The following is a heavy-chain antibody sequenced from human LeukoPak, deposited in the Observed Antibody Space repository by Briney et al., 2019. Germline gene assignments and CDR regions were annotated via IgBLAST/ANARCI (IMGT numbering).Heavy chain of an antibody. J-gene: IGHJ6*03. CDR1: GGSFSGYY. D-gene: IGHD3-10*02. CDR2: INHSGST. CDR3: ARGLWSGSYYSYYYYYYYMDV. V-gene: IGHV4-34*01. Sequence: SETLSLTCAVYGGSFSGYYWSWIRQPPGKGLEWIGEINHSGSTNYNPSLKSRVTISVDTSKNQFSLKLSSVTAADTAVYYCARGLWSGSYYSYYYYYYYMDVWGKGTTVTISS.